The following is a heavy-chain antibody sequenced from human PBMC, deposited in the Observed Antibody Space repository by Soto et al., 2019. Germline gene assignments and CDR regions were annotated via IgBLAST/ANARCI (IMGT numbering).Heavy chain of an antibody. D-gene: IGHD6-13*01. Sequence: QVQLVQSGAEVKKPGASVKLSCKASGYTFINYYIHCVRQAPGQGLEWMGIFNPTSGRTNYAQKFQGRVTLTMDTSTRTVYMELSSLRVDDTAVYYCARDLAAGDYWGQGTLGTVSA. J-gene: IGHJ4*02. CDR2: FNPTSGRT. CDR1: GYTFINYY. V-gene: IGHV1-46*01. CDR3: ARDLAAGDY.